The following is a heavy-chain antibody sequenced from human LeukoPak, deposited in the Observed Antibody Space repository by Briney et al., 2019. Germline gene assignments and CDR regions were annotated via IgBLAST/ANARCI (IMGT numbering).Heavy chain of an antibody. Sequence: ASVKVSCKASGYTFTSYDINWVRPATGQGLEWMGWMNPNSGNTGYAQKFQGRVTMTRNTSIGTAYMELSSLRSEDTAVYYCARGDLFTVPYDYWGQGTLVTVSS. D-gene: IGHD4-17*01. J-gene: IGHJ4*02. V-gene: IGHV1-8*01. CDR3: ARGDLFTVPYDY. CDR2: MNPNSGNT. CDR1: GYTFTSYD.